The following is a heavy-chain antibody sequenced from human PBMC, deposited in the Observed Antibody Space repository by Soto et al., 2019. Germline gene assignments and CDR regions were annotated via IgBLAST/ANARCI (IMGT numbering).Heavy chain of an antibody. Sequence: PGRSVRLSCAASGFTFSDYYMSWIRQAPGEGLEWVAYTSSSGSTIYYADSVKGRFTISRDNAKNSLYLQMNSLRAEDTAVYYCARGAYSYENSGRYAFDIWGQGTMVTVSS. CDR2: TSSSGSTI. D-gene: IGHD3-22*01. J-gene: IGHJ3*02. V-gene: IGHV3-11*01. CDR3: ARGAYSYENSGRYAFDI. CDR1: GFTFSDYY.